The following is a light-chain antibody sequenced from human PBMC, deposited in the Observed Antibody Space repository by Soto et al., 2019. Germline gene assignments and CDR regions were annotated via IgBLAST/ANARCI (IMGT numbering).Light chain of an antibody. Sequence: QSALTQPASVSESLGQSISISCTGTSSDVGGYNHVSWYQQHPGKAPKLIIFEVTDRPSGISNRFSGSKSGNTASLTISGLQAEDEADYYCSSFTSSNTWVFGGGTKLTVL. CDR2: EVT. CDR1: SSDVGGYNH. J-gene: IGLJ3*02. V-gene: IGLV2-14*01. CDR3: SSFTSSNTWV.